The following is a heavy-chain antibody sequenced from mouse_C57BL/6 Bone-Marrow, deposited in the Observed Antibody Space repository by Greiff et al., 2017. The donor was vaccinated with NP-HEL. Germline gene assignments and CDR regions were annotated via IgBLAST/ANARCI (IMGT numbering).Heavy chain of an antibody. CDR2: IYPRSGNT. Sequence: VQLQQSGAELARPGASVKLSCTASGYTFTSYGISWVKQRTGQGLEWIGEIYPRSGNTYYNEKFKGKATLTADKSSSTAYMELRSLTSEDSAVYFCARGIYYYGSSPVAYWGQGTLVTVSA. D-gene: IGHD1-1*01. V-gene: IGHV1-81*01. CDR3: ARGIYYYGSSPVAY. J-gene: IGHJ3*01. CDR1: GYTFTSYG.